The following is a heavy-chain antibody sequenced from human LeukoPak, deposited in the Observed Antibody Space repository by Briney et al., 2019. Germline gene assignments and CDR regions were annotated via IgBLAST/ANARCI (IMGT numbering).Heavy chain of an antibody. CDR3: ARDPSYYGSGRVVNWFDP. CDR1: GYTFTGYY. D-gene: IGHD3-10*01. Sequence: ASVKVSCKASGYTFTGYYMHWVRQAPGQGLEWMGRINPNSGGTNYAQKFQGRVTMTRDTSISTAYMKLSRLRSDDTAVYYCARDPSYYGSGRVVNWFDPWGQGTLVTVSS. CDR2: INPNSGGT. J-gene: IGHJ5*02. V-gene: IGHV1-2*06.